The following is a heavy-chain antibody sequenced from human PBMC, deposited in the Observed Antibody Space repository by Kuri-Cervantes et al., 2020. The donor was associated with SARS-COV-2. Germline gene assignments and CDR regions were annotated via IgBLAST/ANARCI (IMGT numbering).Heavy chain of an antibody. Sequence: SETLSLTCTVSGGSTSSGDYYWSWIRQPPGKGLEWIGYIYYSGSTYYNPSLKSRVTISVDTSKNQFSLKLSSVTAADTAVYYCARKYQLLGGDFDYWGQGTLVTVSS. CDR1: GGSTSSGDYY. V-gene: IGHV4-30-4*01. D-gene: IGHD2-2*01. CDR3: ARKYQLLGGDFDY. CDR2: IYYSGST. J-gene: IGHJ4*02.